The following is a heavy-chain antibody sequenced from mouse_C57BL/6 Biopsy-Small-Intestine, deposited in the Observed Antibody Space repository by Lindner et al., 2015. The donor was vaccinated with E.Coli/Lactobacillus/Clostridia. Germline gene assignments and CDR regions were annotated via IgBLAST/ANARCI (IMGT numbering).Heavy chain of an antibody. CDR3: ARGEYYGTYFDY. V-gene: IGHV1S26*01. D-gene: IGHD1-1*01. Sequence: VQLQESGPEPVKPGASVKMSCKASGYTFTSYTMHWVKQRPGQGLEWIGYINPSSGYTKYNQKFKDKATLTADKSSSTAYMQLSSLTYEDSAVYYCARGEYYGTYFDYWGQGTTLTVSS. J-gene: IGHJ2*01. CDR2: INPSSGYT. CDR1: GYTFTSYT.